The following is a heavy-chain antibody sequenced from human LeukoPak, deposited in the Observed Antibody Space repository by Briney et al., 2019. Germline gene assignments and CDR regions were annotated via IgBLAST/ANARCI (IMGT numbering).Heavy chain of an antibody. D-gene: IGHD2-2*02. CDR3: ARGVRPATAIPGAFDI. V-gene: IGHV1-69*02. J-gene: IGHJ3*02. Sequence: ALVKVSCKASGGTFSSYTISWVRQAPGQGLEWMGRIIPILGIANYAQKFQGRVTITADKSTSTAYMELSSLRSEDTAVYYCARGVRPATAIPGAFDIWGQGTMVTVSS. CDR2: IIPILGIA. CDR1: GGTFSSYT.